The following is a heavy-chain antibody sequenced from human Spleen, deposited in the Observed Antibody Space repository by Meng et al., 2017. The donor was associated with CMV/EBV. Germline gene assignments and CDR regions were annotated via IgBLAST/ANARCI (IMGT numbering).Heavy chain of an antibody. D-gene: IGHD4-11*01. Sequence: GGSLRLSCAASGFTFSSYAMSWVRQAPGKGLEWVSGVSGSGIITYYADSVKGRFTISRDNSKNTLYLQMNSLRGEDTAVYYGAISDYTWGQGTLVTVSS. CDR1: GFTFSSYA. J-gene: IGHJ5*02. CDR3: AISDYT. CDR2: VSGSGIIT. V-gene: IGHV3-23*01.